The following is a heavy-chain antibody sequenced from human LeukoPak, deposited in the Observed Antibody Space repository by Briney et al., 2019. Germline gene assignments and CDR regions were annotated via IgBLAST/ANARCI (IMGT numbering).Heavy chain of an antibody. J-gene: IGHJ6*04. Sequence: AGGSLRLSCAASGFTVSSNYMSWVRQAPGKGLEWVSVIYSGGSTYYADSVKGRFTISRDNSKNTLYLQMNSLRAGDTAVYYCARDSMDIVVVPAAQNSYYYYYGMDVWGKGTTVTVSS. CDR2: IYSGGST. D-gene: IGHD2-2*03. V-gene: IGHV3-66*02. CDR1: GFTVSSNY. CDR3: ARDSMDIVVVPAAQNSYYYYYGMDV.